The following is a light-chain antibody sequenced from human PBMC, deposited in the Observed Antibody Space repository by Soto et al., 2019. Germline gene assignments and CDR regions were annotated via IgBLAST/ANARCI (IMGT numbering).Light chain of an antibody. J-gene: IGLJ2*01. CDR2: DVS. V-gene: IGLV2-14*01. CDR1: SSDVGGYNY. CDR3: SSYRSSSLVV. Sequence: QSALTQPASVSGSPGQSITISCTGTSSDVGGYNYVSWYQQHPGKAPKLMIYDVSNRPSGVSNRFSGSKSGNTASLTISGLQAEDEAEYYCSSYRSSSLVVFGGGTKVTVL.